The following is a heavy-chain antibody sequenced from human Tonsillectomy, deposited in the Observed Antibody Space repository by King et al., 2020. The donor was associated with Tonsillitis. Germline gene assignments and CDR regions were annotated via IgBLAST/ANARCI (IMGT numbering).Heavy chain of an antibody. D-gene: IGHD1-26*01. CDR1: GFTFSTYA. Sequence: VQLVESGGGLVQPGGSLRLSCAASGFTFSTYAMSWVRQAPGKGLEWVSAITGSGTSTYYTDSVKGRFTISRDNSKNTLYLQVDSLRAEDTAVYFCAKASRDRGSYHDYWGQGALVTVSS. CDR2: ITGSGTST. CDR3: AKASRDRGSYHDY. J-gene: IGHJ4*02. V-gene: IGHV3-23*04.